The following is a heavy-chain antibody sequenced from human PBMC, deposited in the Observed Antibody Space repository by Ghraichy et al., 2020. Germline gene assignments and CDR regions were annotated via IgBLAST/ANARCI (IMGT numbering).Heavy chain of an antibody. D-gene: IGHD4-23*01. CDR3: ARGQAMTTVLRGYNWFDP. J-gene: IGHJ5*02. V-gene: IGHV4-31*03. Sequence: SETLSLTCTVSGGSISSGGYYWSWIRQHPEKGLEWIGYIYYSGSTDYNPSLKSRVIISLDTSKNQFSLKLSAVTAADTAVYYCARGQAMTTVLRGYNWFDPWGQGILVTVSS. CDR1: GGSISSGGYY. CDR2: IYYSGST.